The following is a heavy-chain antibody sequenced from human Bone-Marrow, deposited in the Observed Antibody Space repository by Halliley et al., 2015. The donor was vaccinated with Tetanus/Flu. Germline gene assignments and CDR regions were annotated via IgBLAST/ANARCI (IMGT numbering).Heavy chain of an antibody. J-gene: IGHJ4*02. V-gene: IGHV3-30*03. Sequence: YDGITKDYAEFVEGRFTISRDTSTSTVSLQMNSLRLEDTALYYCARGHCVTPSCGPDGKAYFDSWGQGLMVTVSS. D-gene: IGHD2-21*01. CDR2: YDGITK. CDR3: ARGHCVTPSCGPDGKAYFDS.